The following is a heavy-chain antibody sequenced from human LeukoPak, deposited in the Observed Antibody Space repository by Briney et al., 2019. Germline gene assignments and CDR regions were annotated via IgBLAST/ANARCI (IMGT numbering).Heavy chain of an antibody. CDR2: ISSSGSTI. D-gene: IGHD3-22*01. CDR3: ARAAAMIGREYYFDY. J-gene: IGHJ4*02. Sequence: PGGSLRLSCAASGFTFSSYEMNWVRQAPGKGLEWVSYISSSGSTIYYADSVKGRFTISRDSAKNSLYLQMNSLRAEDTAVYYCARAAAMIGREYYFDYWGQGTLVTVSS. V-gene: IGHV3-48*03. CDR1: GFTFSSYE.